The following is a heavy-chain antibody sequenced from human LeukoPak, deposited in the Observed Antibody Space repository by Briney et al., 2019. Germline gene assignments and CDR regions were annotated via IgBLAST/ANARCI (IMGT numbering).Heavy chain of an antibody. V-gene: IGHV4-38-2*02. Sequence: PSETLSLTCSVSGDSIIGYYWGWIRRPPGKGLEWIGNIYYTGNTYYNSSLKSRVTISLDTSKNQFSLKLSSVTAAGTAVYYCASSQQLGVYWGQGTLVTVSS. J-gene: IGHJ4*02. CDR1: GDSIIGYY. CDR2: IYYTGNT. D-gene: IGHD6-6*01. CDR3: ASSQQLGVY.